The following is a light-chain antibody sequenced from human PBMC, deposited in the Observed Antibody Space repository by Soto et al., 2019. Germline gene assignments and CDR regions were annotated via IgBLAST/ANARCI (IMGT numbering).Light chain of an antibody. V-gene: IGKV3-11*01. CDR3: LQRGNWLPLT. CDR1: QSVSSY. J-gene: IGKJ4*01. Sequence: EIVLTQSPATLSLSPGERATLSCRASQSVSSYLAWYQQKPGQSPRLLIYDASNRATGIPARFSGSGSGTDFTLTISSLEPDDFAVYYSLQRGNWLPLTIGGGTKVEIK. CDR2: DAS.